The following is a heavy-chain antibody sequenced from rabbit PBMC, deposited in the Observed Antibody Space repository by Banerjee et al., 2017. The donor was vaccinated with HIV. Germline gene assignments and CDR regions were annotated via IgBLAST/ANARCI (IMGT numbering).Heavy chain of an antibody. CDR2: IYGGSSGTT. J-gene: IGHJ3*01. Sequence: QQQLEESGGGLVQPEGSLTLTCTASGFSFNSSYYMCWVRQAPGKGLEWIACIYGGSSGTTYYATWAKGRFTISKTSSTTLTLQMTSLTAADTATYFYARGALWGQGTLVTVS. CDR3: ARGAL. D-gene: IGHD3-3*01. CDR1: GFSFNSSYY. V-gene: IGHV1S45*01.